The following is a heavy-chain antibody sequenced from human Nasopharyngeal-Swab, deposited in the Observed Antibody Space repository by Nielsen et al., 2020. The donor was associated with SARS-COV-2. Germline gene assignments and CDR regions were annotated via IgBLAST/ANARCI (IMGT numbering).Heavy chain of an antibody. CDR2: IYYSGST. CDR3: ARHPLSYYDILTGYSTFDY. J-gene: IGHJ4*02. D-gene: IGHD3-9*01. Sequence: PGKGLEWIGSIYYSGSTYYKPSLKSRVTISVDTSKNQFSLKLSSVTAADTAVYYCARHPLSYYDILTGYSTFDYWGQGTLVTSPQ. V-gene: IGHV4-39*01.